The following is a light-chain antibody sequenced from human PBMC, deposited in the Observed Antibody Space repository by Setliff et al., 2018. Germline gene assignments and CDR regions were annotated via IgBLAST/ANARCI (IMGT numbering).Light chain of an antibody. CDR1: SSDVGGYDY. J-gene: IGLJ2*01. V-gene: IGLV2-11*01. CDR3: CSYATTYTFVV. CDR2: DVD. Sequence: QSALTQPASVSGSPGQSATISCTGTSSDVGGYDYVSWYQQHPGKVPKLMIYDVDKRPSGVPDRFSGSKSGSSASLTISGLQAEDEADYYCCSYATTYTFVVFGGGTKVTVL.